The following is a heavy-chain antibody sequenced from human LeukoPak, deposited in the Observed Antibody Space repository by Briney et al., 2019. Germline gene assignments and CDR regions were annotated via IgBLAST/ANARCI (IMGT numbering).Heavy chain of an antibody. V-gene: IGHV3-9*01. Sequence: GGSLRLSCAASGLTFDDYAMHWVRQAPGKGLEWVSGITWNSGNIGYVESVKGRFTISRDNAKNSLYLQMNSLRAEDTALYYCARGRGGIQYYLDYWGQGTLVTVSS. CDR1: GLTFDDYA. CDR2: ITWNSGNI. D-gene: IGHD3-16*01. J-gene: IGHJ4*02. CDR3: ARGRGGIQYYLDY.